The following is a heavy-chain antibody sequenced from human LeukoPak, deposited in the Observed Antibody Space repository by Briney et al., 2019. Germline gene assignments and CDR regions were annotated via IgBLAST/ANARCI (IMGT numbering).Heavy chain of an antibody. CDR1: GSTFTDYY. V-gene: IGHV1-46*01. Sequence: ASVKVSCRASGSTFTDYYMHWVRQAPGQGLEWMGLINPSGSSTSYAQKFQGRLSLTRDMSTSTDYMELSSLRSEDTAVYFCARGYYDSSDYEYFQHWGQGTLVTVSS. D-gene: IGHD3-22*01. CDR3: ARGYYDSSDYEYFQH. J-gene: IGHJ1*01. CDR2: INPSGSST.